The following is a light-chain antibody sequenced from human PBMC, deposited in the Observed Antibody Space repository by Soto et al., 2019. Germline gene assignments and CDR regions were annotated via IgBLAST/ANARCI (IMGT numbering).Light chain of an antibody. Sequence: QSALTQPASVSGSPGQSITISCSGTDSDVGGYNSVSWYQQHPGKAPKVIIYEVTYRPSGIPNRFSGSKSGNTASLTISGLQADDEADYYCSSYTSTSTLVFGGGTKLTVL. V-gene: IGLV2-14*01. J-gene: IGLJ2*01. CDR3: SSYTSTSTLV. CDR1: DSDVGGYNS. CDR2: EVT.